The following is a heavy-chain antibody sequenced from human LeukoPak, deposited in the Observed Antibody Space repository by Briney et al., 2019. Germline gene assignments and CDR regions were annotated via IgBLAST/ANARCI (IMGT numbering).Heavy chain of an antibody. CDR2: IIPIFGTA. J-gene: IGHJ3*02. V-gene: IGHV1-69*01. CDR1: GGTFSSYA. D-gene: IGHD3-9*01. CDR3: ARELLPYYDILTGYYLSAFDI. Sequence: ASVKVSCKASGGTFSSYAISWVRQAPGQGLEWMGGIIPIFGTANYAQKFQGRVTITADESTSTAYMELSSLRSEDTAVYYCARELLPYYDILTGYYLSAFDIWGRGTMVTVSS.